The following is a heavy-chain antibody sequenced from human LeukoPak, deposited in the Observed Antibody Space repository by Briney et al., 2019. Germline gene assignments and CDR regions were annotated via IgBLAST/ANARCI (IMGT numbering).Heavy chain of an antibody. J-gene: IGHJ4*02. CDR2: IYSGGST. CDR3: ARVGEYYDILTGYYKPTNDY. Sequence: GGSLRLSCAASGFTVSSNYMSWVRQAPGKGLEWVSVIYSGGSTYYADSVKGRFTISRDNSKNTLYLQMNSLRAEDTAVYYCARVGEYYDILTGYYKPTNDYWGQGTLVTVSS. D-gene: IGHD3-9*01. V-gene: IGHV3-66*01. CDR1: GFTVSSNY.